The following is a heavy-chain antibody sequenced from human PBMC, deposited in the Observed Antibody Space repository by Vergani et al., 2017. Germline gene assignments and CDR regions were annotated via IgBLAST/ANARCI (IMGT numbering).Heavy chain of an antibody. V-gene: IGHV3-21*04. CDR2: ISSSSSYI. CDR1: GFTFSSYS. Sequence: VQLVESGGGLVKPGGSLRLSCAASGFTFSSYSMNWVRQAPGKGLEWVSSISSSSSYIYYADSVKGRFTISRDNAKNSLFLQMNSLRAEDTALYYCAKDMGLYYYGSGSPPAIDYWGQGTLVTVSS. J-gene: IGHJ4*02. D-gene: IGHD3-10*01. CDR3: AKDMGLYYYGSGSPPAIDY.